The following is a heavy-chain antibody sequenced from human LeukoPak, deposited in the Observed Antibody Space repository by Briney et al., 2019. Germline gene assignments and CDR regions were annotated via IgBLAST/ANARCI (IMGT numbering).Heavy chain of an antibody. J-gene: IGHJ3*02. CDR1: GFTFTDYW. CDR3: ARNLASGAFDI. Sequence: PGGSLRLSCAVSGFTFTDYWMSWVRQAPGKGLEWVANIKQDGSEKYYVDSVKGRFTISRDNAKNSLYLQMNSLRAEDTAVYYCARNLASGAFDIWGQGTMVTVSS. D-gene: IGHD6-25*01. CDR2: IKQDGSEK. V-gene: IGHV3-7*01.